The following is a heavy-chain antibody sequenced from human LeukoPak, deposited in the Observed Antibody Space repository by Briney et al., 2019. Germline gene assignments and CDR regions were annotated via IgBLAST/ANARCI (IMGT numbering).Heavy chain of an antibody. J-gene: IGHJ5*02. CDR2: MKQDGSEK. V-gene: IGHV3-7*01. CDR1: GFTFSSYW. CDR3: ASNVDTAMVTLYNWFDP. D-gene: IGHD5-18*01. Sequence: GGSLRLSCAASGFTFSSYWMSWVRQAPGKGLEWVANMKQDGSEKYYVDSVKGRFTISRDNAKNSLYLQMNSLRAEDTAVYYCASNVDTAMVTLYNWFDPWGQGTLVTVSS.